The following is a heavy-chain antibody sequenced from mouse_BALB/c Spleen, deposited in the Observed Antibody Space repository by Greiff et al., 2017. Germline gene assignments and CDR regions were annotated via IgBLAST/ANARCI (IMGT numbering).Heavy chain of an antibody. CDR3: ARHEIYYYGSSPAWFAY. CDR1: GFTFSSYG. J-gene: IGHJ3*01. CDR2: ISSGGSYT. D-gene: IGHD1-1*01. V-gene: IGHV5-6*01. Sequence: EVQVVESGGDLVKPGGSLKLSCAASGFTFSSYGMSWVRQTPDKRLEWVATISSGGSYTYYPDSVKGRFTISRDNAKNTLYLQMSSLKSEDTAMYYCARHEIYYYGSSPAWFAYWGQGTLVTVSA.